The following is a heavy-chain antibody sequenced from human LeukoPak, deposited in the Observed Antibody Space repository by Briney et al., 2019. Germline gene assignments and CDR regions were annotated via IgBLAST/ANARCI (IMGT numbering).Heavy chain of an antibody. CDR1: GGSISSYY. J-gene: IGHJ6*04. CDR2: IYYSGST. CDR3: ARSYYDSSGYYPLGDV. D-gene: IGHD3-22*01. V-gene: IGHV4-59*01. Sequence: PSETLSLTCTVSGGSISSYYWSWIRQPPGKGLEWIGYIYYSGSTNYNPSLKSRVTISVDTSKNQFSLELSSVTAADTAVYYCARSYYDSSGYYPLGDVWGKGTTVTVSS.